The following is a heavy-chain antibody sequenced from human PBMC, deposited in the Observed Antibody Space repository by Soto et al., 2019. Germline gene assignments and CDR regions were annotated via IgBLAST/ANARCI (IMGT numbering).Heavy chain of an antibody. J-gene: IGHJ4*02. D-gene: IGHD3-3*01. CDR2: MNPNSGNT. V-gene: IGHV1-8*01. CDR1: GYTFTSYD. CDR3: ARGRTGYYDFWSGSSGLDY. Sequence: ASVKVSCKASGYTFTSYDINWVRQATGQGLEWMGWMNPNSGNTGYAQKFQGGVTMTRNTSISTAYMELSSLRSEDTAVYYCARGRTGYYDFWSGSSGLDYWGQGTLVTVSS.